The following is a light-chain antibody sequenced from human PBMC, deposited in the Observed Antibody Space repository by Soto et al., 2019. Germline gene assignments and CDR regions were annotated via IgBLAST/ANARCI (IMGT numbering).Light chain of an antibody. CDR1: QSVDIN. CDR2: EAY. Sequence: DIVMTQSPVTLSASPGERVTLSCRASQSVDINLAWYQQKPGQAPRLLIYEAYTRASDIPPRFSGSGSGTDFTLTIGSLQPEDFATYFCKQANSFPITFGQGTRLEIK. CDR3: KQANSFPIT. V-gene: IGKV3-15*01. J-gene: IGKJ5*01.